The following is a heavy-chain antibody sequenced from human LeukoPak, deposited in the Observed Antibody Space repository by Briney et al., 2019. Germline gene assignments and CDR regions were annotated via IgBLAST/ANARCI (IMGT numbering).Heavy chain of an antibody. J-gene: IGHJ4*02. CDR2: IYHSGSP. CDR3: ARVSSGATTVDY. V-gene: IGHV4-30-2*01. CDR1: GGSISSGGYY. Sequence: SQTLSLTCTVSGGSISSGGYYWSWVRQPPGKGLEWIGEIYHSGSPNYNPSLKSRVTISVDKSKNQFSLKLSSVTAADTAVYYCARVSSGATTVDYWGQGTLVTVSS. D-gene: IGHD1-26*01.